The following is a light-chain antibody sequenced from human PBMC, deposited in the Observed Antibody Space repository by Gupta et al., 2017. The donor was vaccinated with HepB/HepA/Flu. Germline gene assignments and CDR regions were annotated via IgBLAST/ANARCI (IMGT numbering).Light chain of an antibody. CDR2: RNN. CDR1: NNNVGNQG. Sequence: QAGLTQPPSVSKDLRQTATLTCTGNNNNVGNQGAAWLQQHQGHPPKLLSYRNNKRPSGISERFSASRSGNTVSLTITELQPEDEADYYCSAWDRSLGAWVFGGGTKLTVL. J-gene: IGLJ3*02. CDR3: SAWDRSLGAWV. V-gene: IGLV10-54*04.